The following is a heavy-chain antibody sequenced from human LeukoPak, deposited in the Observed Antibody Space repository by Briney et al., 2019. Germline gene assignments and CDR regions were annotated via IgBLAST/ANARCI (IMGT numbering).Heavy chain of an antibody. CDR1: GYTFTSYY. J-gene: IGHJ5*02. Sequence: GASVKVSCKASGYTFTSYYMHWVRQAPGQGLEWMGIINPSGGSTSYAQKFQGRVTMTRDTSTSTVYMELSSLRSEDTAMYYCARGVTFYDFWSGYKFDPWGQGALVTVSS. CDR3: ARGVTFYDFWSGYKFDP. V-gene: IGHV1-46*01. CDR2: INPSGGST. D-gene: IGHD3-3*01.